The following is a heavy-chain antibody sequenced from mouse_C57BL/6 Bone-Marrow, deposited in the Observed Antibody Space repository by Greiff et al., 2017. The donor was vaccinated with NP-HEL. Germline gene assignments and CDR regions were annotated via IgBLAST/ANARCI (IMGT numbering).Heavy chain of an antibody. CDR2: FNPGSGSI. CDR1: GYTFTEYT. D-gene: IGHD4-1*01. Sequence: QVQLKESGAELVKPGASVKLSCKASGYTFTEYTIHWVKQRSGKGLEWMGGFNPGSGSIKYNEKFKDKATLTADKSSSTVYMELSRLTSEDSAVYFCARHEANWDWFAYWGQGTLVTVSA. J-gene: IGHJ3*01. CDR3: ARHEANWDWFAY. V-gene: IGHV1-62-2*01.